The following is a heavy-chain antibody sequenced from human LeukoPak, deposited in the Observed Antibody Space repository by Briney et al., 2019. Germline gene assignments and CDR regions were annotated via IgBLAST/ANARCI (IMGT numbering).Heavy chain of an antibody. Sequence: GGSLRLSCAASGFTFDDYAMHGVRQAPGKGLEWVSGISWNSGSTGYADSVKGRLTISRDNAKNSLYLQMSSLRAEDTALYYCAKGLYCSSTSCHDAFDIWGQGTMVTVSS. V-gene: IGHV3-9*01. J-gene: IGHJ3*02. CDR2: ISWNSGST. D-gene: IGHD2-2*01. CDR1: GFTFDDYA. CDR3: AKGLYCSSTSCHDAFDI.